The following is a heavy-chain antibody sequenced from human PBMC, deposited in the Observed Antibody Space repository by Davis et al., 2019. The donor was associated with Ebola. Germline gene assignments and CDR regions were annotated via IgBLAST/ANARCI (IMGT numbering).Heavy chain of an antibody. Sequence: GESLKISCAASGFTFSNAWMSWVRQAPGKGLEWVGRIKSKTDGGTTDYAAPVKGRFTISRDDSKNTLYLQMNSLKTEDTAVYYCTTDEVVVVAATFHNWFDPWGQGTLVTVSS. J-gene: IGHJ5*02. CDR1: GFTFSNAW. CDR2: IKSKTDGGTT. V-gene: IGHV3-15*01. CDR3: TTDEVVVVAATFHNWFDP. D-gene: IGHD2-15*01.